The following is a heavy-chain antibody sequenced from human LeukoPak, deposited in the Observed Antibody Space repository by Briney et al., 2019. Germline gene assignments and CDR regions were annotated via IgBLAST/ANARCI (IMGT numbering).Heavy chain of an antibody. CDR2: ISYDGSNK. J-gene: IGHJ4*02. V-gene: IGHV3-30-3*01. CDR1: GFTFSSYA. Sequence: PGGSLRLSCAASGFTFSSYAMHWVRQAPGKGLEWVAVISYDGSNKYYADSVKGRFTISRDNSKNTLYLQMNSLRAEDTAVYYCARDNWGSGMGNDYWGQGTLVTVSS. CDR3: ARDNWGSGMGNDY. D-gene: IGHD7-27*01.